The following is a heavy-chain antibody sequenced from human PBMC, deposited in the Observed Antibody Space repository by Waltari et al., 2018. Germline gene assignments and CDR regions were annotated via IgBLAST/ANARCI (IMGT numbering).Heavy chain of an antibody. CDR1: GYTFTSYD. Sequence: QVQLVQSGAEVKKPGASVTVSCKASGYTFTSYDIHWVRQATGQGLEWMGWMNPNSGNTGYAQKFQGRVTITRNTSISTAYMELSSLRSEDTAVYYCARTKWELEWEGAFDIWGQGTMVTVSS. D-gene: IGHD1-26*01. CDR2: MNPNSGNT. CDR3: ARTKWELEWEGAFDI. J-gene: IGHJ3*02. V-gene: IGHV1-8*03.